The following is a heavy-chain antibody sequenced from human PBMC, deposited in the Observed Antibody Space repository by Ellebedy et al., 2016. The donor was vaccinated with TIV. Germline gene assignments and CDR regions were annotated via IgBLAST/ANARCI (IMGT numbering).Heavy chain of an antibody. CDR2: ISYDGSNK. Sequence: GGSLRLSXAASGFTFSTYGMNWVRQAPGKGLEWVAVISYDGSNKYYADSVNGRFTISRDNSKNTLYLQMNSLRPEDTAVYYCARDLIVPGPMDVWGQGTTVTVSS. V-gene: IGHV3-30*03. J-gene: IGHJ6*02. CDR3: ARDLIVPGPMDV. D-gene: IGHD2-15*01. CDR1: GFTFSTYG.